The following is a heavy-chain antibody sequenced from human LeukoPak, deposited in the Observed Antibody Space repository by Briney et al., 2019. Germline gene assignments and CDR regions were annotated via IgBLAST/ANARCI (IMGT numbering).Heavy chain of an antibody. CDR1: GFAFSDYG. D-gene: IGHD5-24*01. Sequence: GGSLRLSCAASGFAFSDYGMHWVRQAPGKGLEWVAVISSDGRNEYYADSMRGRSTNSRDNSKNTVYMQLRSLRGEDTAVYYCAKDRLDGYNFRGMDVWGQGTTVSVSS. J-gene: IGHJ6*02. CDR3: AKDRLDGYNFRGMDV. V-gene: IGHV3-30*18. CDR2: ISSDGRNE.